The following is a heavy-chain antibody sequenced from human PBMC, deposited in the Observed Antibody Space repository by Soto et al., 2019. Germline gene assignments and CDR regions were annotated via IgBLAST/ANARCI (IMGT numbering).Heavy chain of an antibody. Sequence: ASVKVSCKASGYTFTSYYMHWVRQAPGQGLEWMGIINPSGGSTSYAQKFQGRVTITADKSTSTAYMELSSLRSEDTAVYYCARALSGPYDSSGYYFGYFDYWGQGTLVTVSS. CDR1: GYTFTSYY. D-gene: IGHD3-22*01. V-gene: IGHV1-46*01. CDR3: ARALSGPYDSSGYYFGYFDY. CDR2: INPSGGST. J-gene: IGHJ4*02.